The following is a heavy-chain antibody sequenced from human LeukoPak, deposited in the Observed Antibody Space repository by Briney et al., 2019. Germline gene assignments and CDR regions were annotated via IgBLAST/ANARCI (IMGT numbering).Heavy chain of an antibody. J-gene: IGHJ4*02. Sequence: GGSLRLSCAASGFTFSSFGMSWFRQSPETGLEWVSVSGGSGGATHYAESVKGRFTISRDNSKNTLYLEMSRLRADDTAVYYCAKGKDFNGYYVDSWGQGTLVTVSS. V-gene: IGHV3-23*01. CDR1: GFTFSSFG. D-gene: IGHD3-3*01. CDR2: SGGSGGAT. CDR3: AKGKDFNGYYVDS.